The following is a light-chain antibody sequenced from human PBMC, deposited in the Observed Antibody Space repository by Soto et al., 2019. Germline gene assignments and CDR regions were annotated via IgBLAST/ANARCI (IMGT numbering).Light chain of an antibody. CDR3: QQYNSYSHLT. J-gene: IGKJ1*01. V-gene: IGKV1-5*01. Sequence: DIQMTQSPSTLSASVGDRVTITCRASQSISSWLAWYQQKPGKAPKLLIYDASSLESGVPSRFSGSGSGTELTLTISSLQPDDFATYYCQQYNSYSHLTFGQGTKVEIK. CDR1: QSISSW. CDR2: DAS.